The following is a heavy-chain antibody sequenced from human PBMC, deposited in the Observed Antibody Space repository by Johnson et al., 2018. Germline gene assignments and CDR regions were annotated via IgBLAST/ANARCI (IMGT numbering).Heavy chain of an antibody. V-gene: IGHV3-30*18. D-gene: IGHD3-22*01. CDR3: SKSRRFYVPLDQ. CDR1: GFTFATYG. Sequence: QVQLVQSGGGVVQPGKSLTLSCEASGFTFATYGMHWVRQAPGKGLEWVALILYDGSKTYYSESVKGRFTISRDNSKKTINLHLKDVRPDDPAVYFCSKSRRFYVPLDQWGQGSLVIVTS. CDR2: ILYDGSKT. J-gene: IGHJ4*02.